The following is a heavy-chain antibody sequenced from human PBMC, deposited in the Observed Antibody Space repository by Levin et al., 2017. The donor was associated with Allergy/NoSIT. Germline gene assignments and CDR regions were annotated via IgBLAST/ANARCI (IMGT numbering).Heavy chain of an antibody. Sequence: LSLTCAASGFTFSNYWMNWVRQAPGKGLEWVAILKPDGSDRYYVDSVKGRFTISRDNAKDSLYLQMNSLRVEDTAIYYCARGGGSRLADAYDIWGQGTMVTVST. J-gene: IGHJ3*02. V-gene: IGHV3-7*01. D-gene: IGHD3-16*01. CDR2: LKPDGSDR. CDR1: GFTFSNYW. CDR3: ARGGGSRLADAYDI.